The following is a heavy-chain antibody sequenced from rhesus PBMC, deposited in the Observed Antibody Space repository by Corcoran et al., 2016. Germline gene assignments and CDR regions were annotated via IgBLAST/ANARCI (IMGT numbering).Heavy chain of an antibody. D-gene: IGHD4-23*01. CDR1: GFTFDDYA. Sequence: EVQLVESGGGVVQPGGSLRLSCAASGFTFDDYAMHWVRQASGKGLEWVSVISWSGGSTYDAESVKGQFTISRDNAKNSLYLQMGSLRAEDTALYYCARVASNYGYFDYWGQGVLVTVSS. V-gene: IGHV3-201*01. CDR3: ARVASNYGYFDY. CDR2: ISWSGGST. J-gene: IGHJ4*01.